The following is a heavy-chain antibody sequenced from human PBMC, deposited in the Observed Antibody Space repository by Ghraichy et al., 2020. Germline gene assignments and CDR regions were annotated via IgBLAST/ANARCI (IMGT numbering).Heavy chain of an antibody. CDR3: ARDRVTDFDS. V-gene: IGHV3-48*02. Sequence: GEPLNISCAGSGFTFSSYSMNWVRQAPGKGLEWVSYIGPGSDTIYYAGSVKGRFTISRDDAKKSLYLQMDGLRDEDTAVYFCARDRVTDFDSWGQGTLVTVSS. J-gene: IGHJ4*02. CDR1: GFTFSSYS. CDR2: IGPGSDTI.